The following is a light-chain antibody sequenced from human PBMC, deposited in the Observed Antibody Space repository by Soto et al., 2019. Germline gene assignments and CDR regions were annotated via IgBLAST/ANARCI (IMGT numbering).Light chain of an antibody. V-gene: IGKV1-39*01. CDR3: QQSYNTPRT. CDR1: QGISSS. CDR2: SSS. Sequence: IHLTQSPSSLSASLGDIVSITCRASQGISSSLAWYQQRPGQAPKLLISSSSNVQSGVPSRFSGRGSGTDFTLTISGLQPEDAASYCCQQSYNTPRTFGQGTKVDIK. J-gene: IGKJ1*01.